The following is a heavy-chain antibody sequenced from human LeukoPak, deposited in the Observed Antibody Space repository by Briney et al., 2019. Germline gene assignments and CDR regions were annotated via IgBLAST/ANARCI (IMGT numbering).Heavy chain of an antibody. CDR2: IYYSGST. V-gene: IGHV4-59*08. J-gene: IGHJ6*02. CDR1: GGSISSYY. CDR3: ARQMAVAGTLYYYYYGMDV. D-gene: IGHD6-19*01. Sequence: PSETLSLTCTVSGGSISSYYWSWIRQPPGKGLEWIGYIYYSGSTNYNPSLKSRVTISVDTSKNQFSLKLSCVTAADTAVYYCARQMAVAGTLYYYYYGMDVWGQGTTVTVSS.